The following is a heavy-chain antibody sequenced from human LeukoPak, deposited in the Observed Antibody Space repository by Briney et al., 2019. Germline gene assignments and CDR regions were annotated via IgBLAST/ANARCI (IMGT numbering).Heavy chain of an antibody. CDR1: GFTFSSYA. CDR3: ARDLLSYDSSGSDAFDI. D-gene: IGHD3-22*01. CDR2: ISYDGSNK. V-gene: IGHV3-30-3*01. J-gene: IGHJ3*02. Sequence: GGSLRLSCAASGFTFSSYAMHWIRQAPGKGLEWVAVISYDGSNKYYADPVKGRFTISRDNSKNTLYLQMNSLRAEDTAVYYCARDLLSYDSSGSDAFDIWGQGTMVTVSS.